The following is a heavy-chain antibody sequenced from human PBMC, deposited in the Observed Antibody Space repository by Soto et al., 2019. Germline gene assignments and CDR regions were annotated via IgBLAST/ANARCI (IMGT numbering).Heavy chain of an antibody. J-gene: IGHJ5*02. CDR3: ARDITSIAARPGGYNWFDP. Sequence: VAPVELCWEDCGDGFAGCYRQWVRQAPGQGLEWMGWINPNSGGTNYAQKFQGRVTMTRDTSISTAYMELSRLRSDDTAVYYCARDITSIAARPGGYNWFDPWGQATLVNVS. D-gene: IGHD6-6*01. CDR2: INPNSGGT. CDR1: GDGFAGCY. V-gene: IGHV1-2*02.